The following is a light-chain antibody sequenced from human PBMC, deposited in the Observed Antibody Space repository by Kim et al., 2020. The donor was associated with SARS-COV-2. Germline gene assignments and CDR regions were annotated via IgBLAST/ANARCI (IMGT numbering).Light chain of an antibody. CDR2: EDD. CDR1: SGSIDDNY. J-gene: IGLJ2*01. Sequence: GKTVTSSCTRSSGSIDDNYVQWYQQRPGGVPTAVIYEDDQRPSGVSDRFSGSIDNSSNSASLTISGLKTEDEADYYCHSYNRSNVVFGGGTQLTVL. CDR3: HSYNRSNVV. V-gene: IGLV6-57*03.